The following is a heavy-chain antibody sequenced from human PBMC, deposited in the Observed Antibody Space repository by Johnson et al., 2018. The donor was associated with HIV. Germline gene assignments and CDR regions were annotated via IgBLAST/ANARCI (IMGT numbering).Heavy chain of an antibody. CDR3: ARDVAAAKMDAFDT. CDR2: INWNGGST. Sequence: MQLVESGGGLVQPGRSLRLSCAASGFTFEDHDMSWVRQIPGKGLEWVSGINWNGGSTGYVDSVKGRFSISRDNAKKSLYLQMNSLRAEDTAVYYCARDVAAAKMDAFDTWGQGTMVIVSS. V-gene: IGHV3-20*04. CDR1: GFTFEDHD. J-gene: IGHJ3*02. D-gene: IGHD6-25*01.